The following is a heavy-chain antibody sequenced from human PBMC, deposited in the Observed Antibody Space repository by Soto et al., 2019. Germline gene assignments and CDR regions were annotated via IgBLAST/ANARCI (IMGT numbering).Heavy chain of an antibody. J-gene: IGHJ5*01. D-gene: IGHD3-10*02. Sequence: PSETLSLTCTVSGDSVTSGNYYWSWIRQPPGKGLEWIGHIYYSGSTNYSPSLKSRVTISLDTPNNQFSLKVTSVTAGDTAVYYCAMILVNTYMFYWFDPGGQGTLLTVPS. CDR2: IYYSGST. CDR1: GDSVTSGNYY. CDR3: AMILVNTYMFYWFDP. V-gene: IGHV4-61*01.